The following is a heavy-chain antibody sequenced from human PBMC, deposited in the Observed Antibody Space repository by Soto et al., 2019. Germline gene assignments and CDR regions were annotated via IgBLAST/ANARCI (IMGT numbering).Heavy chain of an antibody. CDR3: ARGPTDYYDNSGNYFLDY. Sequence: QVQLVQSGAEVKKPRASVKVSCKASGYTFTTYGMSWVRQAPGQGLDWMGWISTYNGNTKYAERLQGRVTMTTDTTTSTAYMELRSLRSDDTAMYYCARGPTDYYDNSGNYFLDYWGQGTLVTVSS. D-gene: IGHD3-22*01. CDR1: GYTFTTYG. CDR2: ISTYNGNT. J-gene: IGHJ4*02. V-gene: IGHV1-18*01.